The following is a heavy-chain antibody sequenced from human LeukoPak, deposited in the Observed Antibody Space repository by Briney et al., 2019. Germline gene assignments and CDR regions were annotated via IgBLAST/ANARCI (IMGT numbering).Heavy chain of an antibody. J-gene: IGHJ5*02. Sequence: GGPLRLPCAASGFPLRCYWKSCAPDATGKGRVWVVNIKQDGREKYYVESVKGRFTISRDNTKNSLYLQMNSLRAEDTAVYYCAKDNPHPLFGGNWFDPWGQGTLVTVSS. D-gene: IGHD3-10*02. CDR1: GFPLRCYW. CDR2: IKQDGREK. V-gene: IGHV3-7*01. CDR3: AKDNPHPLFGGNWFDP.